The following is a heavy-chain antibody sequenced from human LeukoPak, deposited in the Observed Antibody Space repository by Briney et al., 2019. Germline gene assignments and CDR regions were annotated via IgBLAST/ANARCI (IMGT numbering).Heavy chain of an antibody. CDR2: ISYDGSNK. D-gene: IGHD3-16*01. V-gene: IGHV3-30-3*02. CDR3: AKWNYGAFDI. J-gene: IGHJ3*02. CDR1: GFTFSSYA. Sequence: GGSLRLSCAASGFTFSSYALPWVRQAPGKGLEWVAVISYDGSNKYCADSVKGRFTISRDNSKNTLYLQMNSLRAEDTAGNYCAKWNYGAFDIWGQGTMVTVSS.